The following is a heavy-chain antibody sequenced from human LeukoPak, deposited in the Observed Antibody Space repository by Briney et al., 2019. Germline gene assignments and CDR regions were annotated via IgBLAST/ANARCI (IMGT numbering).Heavy chain of an antibody. CDR2: INPSGGST. CDR1: GYTFTSYY. J-gene: IGHJ6*02. D-gene: IGHD2-2*01. V-gene: IGHV1-46*01. Sequence: ASVKVSCKASGYTFTSYYMHWVRQAPGQGLEWMGIINPSGGSTSYAQKFQGRVTMTTDTSTSTAYMELRSLRSDDTAVYYCAREDIVVVPAAHGMDVWGQGTTVTVSS. CDR3: AREDIVVVPAAHGMDV.